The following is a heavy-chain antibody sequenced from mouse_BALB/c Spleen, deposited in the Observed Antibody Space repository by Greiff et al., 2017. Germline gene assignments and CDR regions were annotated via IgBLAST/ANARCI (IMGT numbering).Heavy chain of an antibody. CDR2: ISYSGST. V-gene: IGHV3-2*02. D-gene: IGHD2-1*01. J-gene: IGHJ4*01. CDR1: GYSITSDYA. CDR3: ARLGMDGNYNYYAMDY. Sequence: DVQLQESGPGLVKPSQSLSLTCTVTGYSITSDYAWNWIRQFPGNKLEWMGYISYSGSTSYNPSLKSRISITRDTSKNQFFLQLNSVTTEDTATYYCARLGMDGNYNYYAMDYWGQGTSVTVSS.